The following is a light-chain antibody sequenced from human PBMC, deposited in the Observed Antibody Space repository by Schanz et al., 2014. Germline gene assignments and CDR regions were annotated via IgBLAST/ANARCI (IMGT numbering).Light chain of an antibody. CDR1: SSDVGGYNY. Sequence: QSALTQPPSASGSLGQSVTISCTGTSSDVGGYNYVSWYQQHPGKAPKVMIYEGSKRPSGVSNRFSGSKSGNTASLTISGLQAEDEADYYCCSYAGSYTLVFGGGTKVTVL. J-gene: IGLJ3*02. V-gene: IGLV2-8*01. CDR3: CSYAGSYTLV. CDR2: EGS.